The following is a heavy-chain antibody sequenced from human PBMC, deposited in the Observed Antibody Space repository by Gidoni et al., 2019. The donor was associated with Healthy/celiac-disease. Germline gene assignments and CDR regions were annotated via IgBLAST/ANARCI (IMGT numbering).Heavy chain of an antibody. V-gene: IGHV3-73*02. Sequence: EVQLVESGGGLVQPGGSLKLSCAAPGFPFSGSAMHWVRQASGKGLGWVGRIRSKANSYATAYAASVKGRFTISRDDSKNTAYLQMNSLKTEDTAVYYCTRLFEAAAGIGPDYWGQGTLVTVSS. CDR3: TRLFEAAAGIGPDY. D-gene: IGHD6-13*01. CDR2: IRSKANSYAT. J-gene: IGHJ4*02. CDR1: GFPFSGSA.